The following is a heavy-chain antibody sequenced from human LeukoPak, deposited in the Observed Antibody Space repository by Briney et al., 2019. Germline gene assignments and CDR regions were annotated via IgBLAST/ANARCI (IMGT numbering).Heavy chain of an antibody. CDR3: AHRLTVFELELHNWFDP. Sequence: SGPTLVNPTQTLTLTCTFSGFSLSTSGVGVGWIRQPPGKALEWLALLYWNDDKRYSPSLKSRLTITRDTSKNQVVLTMTNMDPVDTATYYCAHRLTVFELELHNWFDPWGQGTLVTVSS. CDR1: GFSLSTSGVG. V-gene: IGHV2-5*01. D-gene: IGHD1-7*01. CDR2: LYWNDDK. J-gene: IGHJ5*02.